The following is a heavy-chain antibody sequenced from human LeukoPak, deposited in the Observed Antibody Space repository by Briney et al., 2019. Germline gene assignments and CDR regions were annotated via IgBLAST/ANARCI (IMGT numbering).Heavy chain of an antibody. Sequence: GGSLRLSCAASGFTFSDFSMRWVRQAPGKGLEWVSVISGGGASTYYADSVRGRFTISRDKSKNSLSLQMNSPTAEDKAVYYCAKRGSGVVAAGAGIDHWGQGALVTVSS. CDR3: AKRGSGVVAAGAGIDH. J-gene: IGHJ4*02. D-gene: IGHD2-2*01. V-gene: IGHV3-23*01. CDR2: ISGGGAST. CDR1: GFTFSDFS.